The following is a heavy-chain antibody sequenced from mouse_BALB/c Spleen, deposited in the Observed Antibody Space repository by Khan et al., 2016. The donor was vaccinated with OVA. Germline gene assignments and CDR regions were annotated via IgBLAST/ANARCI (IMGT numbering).Heavy chain of an antibody. CDR1: GYSITSDFA. Sequence: EVPLQESGPGLVKPSQSLSLTCTVTGYSITSDFAWNWVRQFPGNKLEWMGYISFSGSTSYDPSLKSRLSITRDTSKNQSFLQLSTVTTEDTATSYCICSVYSAYAYAMDYWCQGTSVTVSS. J-gene: IGHJ4*01. CDR2: ISFSGST. D-gene: IGHD2-2*01. CDR3: ICSVYSAYAYAMDY. V-gene: IGHV3-2*02.